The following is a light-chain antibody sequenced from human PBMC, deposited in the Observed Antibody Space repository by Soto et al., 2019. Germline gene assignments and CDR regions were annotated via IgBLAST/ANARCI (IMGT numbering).Light chain of an antibody. CDR3: SSYAGSNNVV. CDR2: EVS. J-gene: IGLJ2*01. CDR1: SSDVGGYNY. V-gene: IGLV2-8*01. Sequence: QSVLTQPPSASGSPGQSVTISCTGTSSDVGGYNYVSWYQQHPGKAPKLMIYEVSKRPSGAPDRFSGSKSGNTASLTVSGLQAEDEADYYCSSYAGSNNVVFGGGTQLTVL.